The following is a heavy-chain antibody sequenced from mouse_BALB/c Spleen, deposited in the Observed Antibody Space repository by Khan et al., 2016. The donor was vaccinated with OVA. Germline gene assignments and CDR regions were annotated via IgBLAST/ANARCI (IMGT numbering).Heavy chain of an antibody. V-gene: IGHV1-7*01. CDR3: ARKELQWDFDY. CDR2: INPTTNYT. Sequence: VQLQQSGAELAKPGASVKMSCKTSGYTFINYWILWVKQRPGQGLEWIGYINPTTNYTEFNQNFKDKATLTADRSSSTAYMQLSSLTAEDSAVEYCARKELQWDFDYWGQGTTLTVSS. J-gene: IGHJ2*01. D-gene: IGHD1-3*01. CDR1: GYTFINYW.